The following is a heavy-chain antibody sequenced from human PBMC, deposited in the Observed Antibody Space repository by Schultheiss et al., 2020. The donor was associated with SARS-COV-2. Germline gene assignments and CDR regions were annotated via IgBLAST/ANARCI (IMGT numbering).Heavy chain of an antibody. CDR2: IWYDGSNK. D-gene: IGHD2-2*03. CDR1: GFTFSSYG. Sequence: GGSLRLSCAASGFTFSSYGMHWVRQAPGKGLEWVAVIWYDGSNKYYADSVKGRFTISRDNSKNAVYLQLNSLRPEDTAVYYCVTRGGGYYDYWGQGALVTVSS. CDR3: VTRGGGYYDY. J-gene: IGHJ4*02. V-gene: IGHV3-33*01.